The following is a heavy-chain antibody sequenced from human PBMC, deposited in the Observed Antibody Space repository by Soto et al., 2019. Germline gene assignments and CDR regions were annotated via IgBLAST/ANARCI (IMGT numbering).Heavy chain of an antibody. CDR3: TRDVYDSSGYYLYYFDY. V-gene: IGHV3-49*03. Sequence: GGSLRLSCTASGFTFGDYAMSWFRQAPGKGLEWVGFIRSKAYGGTTEYAASVKGRFTISRDDSKSIAYLQMNSLKTEDTAVYYCTRDVYDSSGYYLYYFDYWGQGTLVTVSS. J-gene: IGHJ4*02. D-gene: IGHD3-22*01. CDR2: IRSKAYGGTT. CDR1: GFTFGDYA.